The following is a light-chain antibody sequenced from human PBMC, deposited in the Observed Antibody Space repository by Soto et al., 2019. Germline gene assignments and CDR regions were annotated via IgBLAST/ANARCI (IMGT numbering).Light chain of an antibody. Sequence: EIVMTQSPATLSVSPGERATLSCRASRSVTSNLAWYQKKPGQAPRLVIYGASTRATGVPVRFSGSGSGTDFTLTISSLQSEDSAVYYCQQYDAWPPEYTFGQGTKVEIK. CDR1: RSVTSN. V-gene: IGKV3-15*01. CDR3: QQYDAWPPEYT. J-gene: IGKJ2*01. CDR2: GAS.